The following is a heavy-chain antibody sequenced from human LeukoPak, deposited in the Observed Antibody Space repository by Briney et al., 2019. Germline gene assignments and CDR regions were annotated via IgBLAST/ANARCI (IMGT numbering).Heavy chain of an antibody. CDR1: GYTFTSYG. D-gene: IGHD1-1*01. Sequence: ASVKVSCKASGYTFTSYGISWVRQAPGQGLEWLGWISVYDGNTNYAQKVQGRVTMTTDTSTSTAYMELRSLKSDDTAVYYCARDWGTSALDYWGQGTLVTVSS. J-gene: IGHJ4*02. V-gene: IGHV1-18*01. CDR3: ARDWGTSALDY. CDR2: ISVYDGNT.